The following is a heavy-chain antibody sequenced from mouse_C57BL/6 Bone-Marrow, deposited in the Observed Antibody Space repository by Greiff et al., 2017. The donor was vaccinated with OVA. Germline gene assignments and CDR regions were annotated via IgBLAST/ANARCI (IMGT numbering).Heavy chain of an antibody. Sequence: VQLQQPGAELVMPGASVKLSCKASGYTFTSYWMHWVKQRPGQGLEWIGEIDPSDSYTNYNQKFKGKSTLTVDKSSSTAYMQLSSLTSEDSAVYYCASGQLRLRAMDYWGQGTSVTVSS. CDR3: ASGQLRLRAMDY. CDR1: GYTFTSYW. V-gene: IGHV1-69*01. D-gene: IGHD3-2*02. CDR2: IDPSDSYT. J-gene: IGHJ4*01.